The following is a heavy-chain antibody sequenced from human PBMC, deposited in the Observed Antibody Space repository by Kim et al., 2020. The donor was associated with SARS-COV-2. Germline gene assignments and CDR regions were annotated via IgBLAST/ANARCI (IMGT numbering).Heavy chain of an antibody. J-gene: IGHJ6*02. CDR2: ISTYGGSS. V-gene: IGHV3-64*01. CDR1: KFNFSAYA. CDR3: ARSGRPSGDYDFWTGYGMNF. D-gene: IGHD3-3*01. Sequence: GGSLRLSCTASKFNFSAYAMHWVRQAPGKVLEYVSGISTYGGSSFHANSVNGRFTVSRDNSNNTLYLQMGSLTPEDMAVYYCARSGRPSGDYDFWTGYGMNFWGPETTFTVSS.